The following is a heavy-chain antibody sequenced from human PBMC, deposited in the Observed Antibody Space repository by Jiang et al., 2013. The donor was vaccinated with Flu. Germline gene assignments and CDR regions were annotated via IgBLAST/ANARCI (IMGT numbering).Heavy chain of an antibody. CDR3: AKGGWGGSVLKDYFDY. Sequence: VQLLESGGGVVQPGRSLRLSCAASGFTFSSYGMHWVRQAPGKGLEWVAVISYDGSNKYYADSVKGRFTISRDNSKNTLYLQMNSLRAEDTAVYYCAKGGWGGSVLKDYFDYWGQGTLVTVSS. CDR1: GFTFSSYG. CDR2: ISYDGSNK. V-gene: IGHV3-30*18. J-gene: IGHJ4*02. D-gene: IGHD1-26*01.